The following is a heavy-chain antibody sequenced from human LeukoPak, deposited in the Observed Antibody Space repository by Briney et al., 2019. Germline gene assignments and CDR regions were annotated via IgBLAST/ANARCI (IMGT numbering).Heavy chain of an antibody. CDR2: IYYSGST. V-gene: IGHV4-30-4*01. Sequence: KSSETLSLTCTVSVGSISSGDDHWSCSSQPPGKGLEWFVYIYYSGSTYYNPSLKSRVTLSVDTPKKQFFLMLSSVTDADTVVYYCARGGYGDYDFDYWGQGTLVTVSS. J-gene: IGHJ4*02. D-gene: IGHD5-12*01. CDR3: ARGGYGDYDFDY. CDR1: VGSISSGDDH.